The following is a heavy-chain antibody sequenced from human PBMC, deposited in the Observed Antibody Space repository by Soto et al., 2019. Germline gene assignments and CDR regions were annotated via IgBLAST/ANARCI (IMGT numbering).Heavy chain of an antibody. Sequence: GGSLRLSCAASGFTFSSYAMTWVRQAPGKGLEWVSIVSYNGGDTYYADSVKGRFTISRDNSKDTVDLQMNGLRAEDTAVYYCARYIRGPTVYYFDFWGPGVLVTVPS. V-gene: IGHV3-23*01. J-gene: IGHJ4*02. CDR3: ARYIRGPTVYYFDF. CDR2: VSYNGGDT. D-gene: IGHD1-1*01. CDR1: GFTFSSYA.